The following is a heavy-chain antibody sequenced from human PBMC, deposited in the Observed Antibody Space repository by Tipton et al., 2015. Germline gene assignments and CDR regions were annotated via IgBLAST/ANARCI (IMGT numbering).Heavy chain of an antibody. CDR3: AREVWYNDSTGYDY. CDR2: INHSGSI. V-gene: IGHV4-34*01. Sequence: GLVKPSDTLSLTCAVYGGSFSGYYWTWIRQPPGKGLEWIGEINHSGSINYNPSLKSRVTMSVDTSKNQFSLHLSSVTAADTAVYYCAREVWYNDSTGYDYWGQGTLVTVSS. J-gene: IGHJ4*02. CDR1: GGSFSGYY. D-gene: IGHD3-22*01.